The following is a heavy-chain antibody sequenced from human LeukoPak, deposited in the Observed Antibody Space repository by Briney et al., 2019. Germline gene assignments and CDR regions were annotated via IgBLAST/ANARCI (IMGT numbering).Heavy chain of an antibody. CDR3: ARGIQLTLAAHAFDI. CDR2: IKSDGSTT. V-gene: IGHV3-74*01. Sequence: GGSLRLSCAVSGFTFSSYWMHWVRQAPGMGLVWVSRIKSDGSTTSYADSVKGRFTISRDNAKNTLYLQMNSLRAEDTAVYYCARGIQLTLAAHAFDIWGPGTMVTVSS. D-gene: IGHD1-1*01. CDR1: GFTFSSYW. J-gene: IGHJ3*02.